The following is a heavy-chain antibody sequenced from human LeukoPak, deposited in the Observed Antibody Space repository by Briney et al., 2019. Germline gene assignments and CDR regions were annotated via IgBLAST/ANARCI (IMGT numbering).Heavy chain of an antibody. CDR2: IYDSGST. CDR3: ARSYFYDSSGFFDY. CDR1: GGSISSGGYY. V-gene: IGHV4-30-2*01. D-gene: IGHD3-22*01. J-gene: IGHJ4*02. Sequence: PSETLSLTCTVSGGSISSGGYYWSWIRQPPGKGLEWIGYIYDSGSTYYNPSLKSRVTISVDRSKNQFSLKLSSVTAADTAVYYCARSYFYDSSGFFDYWGQGTLVTVSS.